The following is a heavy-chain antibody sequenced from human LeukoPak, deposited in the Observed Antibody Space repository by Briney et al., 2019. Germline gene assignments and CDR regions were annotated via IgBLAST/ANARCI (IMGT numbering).Heavy chain of an antibody. CDR3: ATDIRSSPLGF. D-gene: IGHD3-9*01. V-gene: IGHV3-66*01. CDR1: GFRVTNDY. J-gene: IGHJ4*01. Sequence: GGSLRLSCAVSGFRVTNDYMNWVRQAPGKGLEWVSIIYAGGSTYYADSVKGRFTISRDSSNNTLFRQMSNLRADDSGLYYCATDIRSSPLGFWGHGTLVTVSS. CDR2: IYAGGST.